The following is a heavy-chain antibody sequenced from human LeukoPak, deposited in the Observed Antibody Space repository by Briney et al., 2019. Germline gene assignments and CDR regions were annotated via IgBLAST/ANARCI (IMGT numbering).Heavy chain of an antibody. Sequence: GGSLRLSCAASGFTFSEYYMSWIRQAPGKGLEWVADISSTADIVSYADPVLGRFTISRDNGDDSLSLQLNSLRADDTAVYYCARETVAGTFDYWSQGTLVTVSS. CDR3: ARETVAGTFDY. D-gene: IGHD6-19*01. CDR1: GFTFSEYY. J-gene: IGHJ4*02. V-gene: IGHV3-11*01. CDR2: ISSTADIV.